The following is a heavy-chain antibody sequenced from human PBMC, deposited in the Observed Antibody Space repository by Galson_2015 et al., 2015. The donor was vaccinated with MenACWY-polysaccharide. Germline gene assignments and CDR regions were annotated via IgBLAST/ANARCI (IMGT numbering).Heavy chain of an antibody. D-gene: IGHD3-22*01. CDR3: ARGVKYFSDSSGYFSCFDP. V-gene: IGHV1-8*01. J-gene: IGHJ5*02. CDR2: MNPNSGNT. CDR1: GYSFSSYD. Sequence: SVKVSCKASGYSFSSYDINWVRQTTGQGLKWMGWMNPNSGNTGYAQKFKGRVTMTRNTSISIAYMELSSLRSEDTAVYDCARGVKYFSDSSGYFSCFDPWGQGTLVPVSS.